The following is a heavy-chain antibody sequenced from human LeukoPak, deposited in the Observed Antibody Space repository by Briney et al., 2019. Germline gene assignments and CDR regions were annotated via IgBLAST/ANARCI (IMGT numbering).Heavy chain of an antibody. V-gene: IGHV1-18*01. CDR1: GYTFTSYG. D-gene: IGHD6-19*01. CDR2: ISAYNGNT. CDR3: ARDWDSSGWFVSTFIGADYFDY. J-gene: IGHJ4*02. Sequence: GASVNISCKASGYTFTSYGISWVRQAPGQGLEWMGWISAYNGNTNYAQKLQGRVTMTTDTSTSTAYMELRSLRSDDTAVYYCARDWDSSGWFVSTFIGADYFDYWGQGTLVTVSS.